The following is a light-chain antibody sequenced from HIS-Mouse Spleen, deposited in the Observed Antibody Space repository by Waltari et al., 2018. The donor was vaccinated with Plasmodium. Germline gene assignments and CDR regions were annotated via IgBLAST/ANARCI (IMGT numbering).Light chain of an antibody. CDR3: SSYAGSNNLV. CDR1: SSDVGGYNY. Sequence: QSALTQPPSASGSPGQSVTISCTGTSSDVGGYNYVSWYQQHPGKATTLMIYEVSKRPSGVPDRCSGSKSGNTASLTVSGLQAEDEADYYCSSYAGSNNLVFGGGTKLTVL. CDR2: EVS. V-gene: IGLV2-8*01. J-gene: IGLJ2*01.